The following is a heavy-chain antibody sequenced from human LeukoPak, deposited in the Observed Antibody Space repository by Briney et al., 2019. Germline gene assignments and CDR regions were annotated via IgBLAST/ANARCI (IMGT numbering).Heavy chain of an antibody. D-gene: IGHD3-9*01. V-gene: IGHV3-23*01. J-gene: IGHJ4*02. Sequence: GGSLRLSCAGSGFSFSTYVLSWARQAPGKGLEWVSSLSHSGGSAYYTDSVKGRFTISRDNSKNTLYLHMNSLRVGDTAVYFCAKLGFLTGSFDSWGQGTLVSVSS. CDR3: AKLGFLTGSFDS. CDR2: LSHSGGSA. CDR1: GFSFSTYV.